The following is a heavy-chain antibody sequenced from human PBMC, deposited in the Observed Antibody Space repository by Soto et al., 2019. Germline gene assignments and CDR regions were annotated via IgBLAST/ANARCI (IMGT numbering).Heavy chain of an antibody. D-gene: IGHD2-15*01. V-gene: IGHV4-39*01. CDR3: ARPYCSGGSCYRNVNWFDP. Sequence: SETLSLTCTVSGGSISSSSYYWGWIRQPPGKGLEWIGSIYYGGSTYYNPSLKSRVTISVDTSKNQFSLKLSSVTAADTAVYYCARPYCSGGSCYRNVNWFDPWGQGTLVTVSS. CDR1: GGSISSSSYY. J-gene: IGHJ5*02. CDR2: IYYGGST.